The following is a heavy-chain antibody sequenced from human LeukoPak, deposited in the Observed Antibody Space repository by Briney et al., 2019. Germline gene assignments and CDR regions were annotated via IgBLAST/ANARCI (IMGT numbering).Heavy chain of an antibody. CDR1: GVTFTSYS. CDR2: ISGGGGST. J-gene: IGHJ4*02. Sequence: PGGSLRLSCAASGVTFTSYSMNWVRQARGKGLDWFSTISGGGGSTYYAASVKGRFTISRDNSKNPLYLQVTSLRAEDTAVYYCAKGGKWDVTPFDYWGQGTLVTVSS. CDR3: AKGGKWDVTPFDY. D-gene: IGHD1-26*01. V-gene: IGHV3-23*01.